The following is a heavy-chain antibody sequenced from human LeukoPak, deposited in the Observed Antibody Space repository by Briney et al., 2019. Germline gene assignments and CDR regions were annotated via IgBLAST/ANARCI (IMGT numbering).Heavy chain of an antibody. Sequence: GGSLRLSCAASGFTFSSYAMSWVRQAPGRGLEWVSAISGSGGSTYYADSVKGRFTISRDNSKNTLYLQMNSLRAEDTAVYYCAKALLWFGELLSYWGQGTLVTVSS. CDR2: ISGSGGST. J-gene: IGHJ4*02. CDR3: AKALLWFGELLSY. D-gene: IGHD3-10*01. V-gene: IGHV3-23*01. CDR1: GFTFSSYA.